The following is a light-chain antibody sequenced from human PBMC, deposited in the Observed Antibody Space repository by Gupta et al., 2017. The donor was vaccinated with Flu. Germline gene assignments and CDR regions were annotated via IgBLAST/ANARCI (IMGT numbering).Light chain of an antibody. CDR3: CSYASSNTWG. V-gene: IGLV2-11*01. CDR1: SSDVGGYNY. CDR2: EVS. J-gene: IGLJ3*02. Sequence: QSALTQPRSVSGSPGQSVTISCTGTSSDVGGYNYVSWYQQHPGKAPKFMIYEVSKRPSGVPDRFSGSKSGNTASLTISGLQAEDEADYYCCSYASSNTWGFGGGTKLTVL.